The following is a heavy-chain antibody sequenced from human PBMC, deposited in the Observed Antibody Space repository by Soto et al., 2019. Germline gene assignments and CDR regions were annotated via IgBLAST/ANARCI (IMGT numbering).Heavy chain of an antibody. Sequence: QVQLVQSGAEVKKPGSSLKVSCKASGGTFTNYAFSWVRQAPGQGLEWMGGIIPVFGTPDYAQKFQGSVTSTADESTRTDSMELSSLRSDATAVYYCARERSVGYCITTTCPKPFYYYAMDVWGQGTTVTVSS. D-gene: IGHD2-2*01. CDR2: IIPVFGTP. J-gene: IGHJ6*02. CDR3: ARERSVGYCITTTCPKPFYYYAMDV. V-gene: IGHV1-69*12. CDR1: GGTFTNYA.